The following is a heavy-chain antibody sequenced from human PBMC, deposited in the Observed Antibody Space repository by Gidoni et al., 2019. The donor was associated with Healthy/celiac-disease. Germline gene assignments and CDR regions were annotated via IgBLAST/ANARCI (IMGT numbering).Heavy chain of an antibody. CDR1: GFTFSSYA. Sequence: EVQLLSSGGGCVQPGGSLRLFCAASGFTFSSYAMSWVRQAPGKGLEWVSAISGSGGSTYDADAVKGRFTISRDNSKNTLYLQMNSLRAEDTAVYYCAKHYDSSGYLNWFDPWGQGTLVTVSS. V-gene: IGHV3-23*01. CDR3: AKHYDSSGYLNWFDP. J-gene: IGHJ5*02. CDR2: ISGSGGST. D-gene: IGHD3-22*01.